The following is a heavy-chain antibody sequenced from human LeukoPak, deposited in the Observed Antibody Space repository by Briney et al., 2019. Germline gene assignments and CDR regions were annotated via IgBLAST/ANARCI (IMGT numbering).Heavy chain of an antibody. CDR2: ISSSSSYI. J-gene: IGHJ4*02. D-gene: IGHD3-3*01. CDR3: ARAPYYDFWSGKTYYFDY. Sequence: GGSLRLSCAASGFTFSSYSMNWVRQAPGKGLEWVSSISSSSSYIYYADSVKGRFTISRDNAKNSLYLQMNSLRAEDTAVYYCARAPYYDFWSGKTYYFDYWGQGTLVTVSS. V-gene: IGHV3-21*01. CDR1: GFTFSSYS.